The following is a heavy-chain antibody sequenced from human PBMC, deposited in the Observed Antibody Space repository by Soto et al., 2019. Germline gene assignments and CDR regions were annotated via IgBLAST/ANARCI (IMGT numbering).Heavy chain of an antibody. V-gene: IGHV1-18*01. CDR2: ISAYNGNT. Sequence: ASVKVPCKASGYTFTSYGISWVRQAPGQGLEWMGWISAYNGNTNYAQKLQGRVTMTTDTSTSTAYMELRSLRSDDTAVYYCARVPCSSTSCYGSWFDPWGQGTLVTVSS. J-gene: IGHJ5*02. CDR3: ARVPCSSTSCYGSWFDP. CDR1: GYTFTSYG. D-gene: IGHD2-2*01.